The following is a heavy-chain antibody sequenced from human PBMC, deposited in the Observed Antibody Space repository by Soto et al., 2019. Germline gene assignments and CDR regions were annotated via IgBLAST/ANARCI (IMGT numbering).Heavy chain of an antibody. CDR1: GFTFSSYA. V-gene: IGHV3-30-3*01. CDR2: ISYDGSNK. D-gene: IGHD3-22*01. J-gene: IGHJ3*02. CDR3: ARECITMIVVEADAFDI. Sequence: PGGSLRLSCAASGFTFSSYAMHWVRQAPGKGLAWVAVISYDGSNKYYADSVKGRFTISRDNSKNTLYLQMNSLRAEDTAVYYCARECITMIVVEADAFDIWGQGT.